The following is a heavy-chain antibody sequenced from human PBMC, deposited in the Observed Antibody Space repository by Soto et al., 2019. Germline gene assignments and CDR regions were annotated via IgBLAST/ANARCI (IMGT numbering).Heavy chain of an antibody. D-gene: IGHD3-10*01. J-gene: IGHJ5*02. V-gene: IGHV4-31*03. CDR1: GGSISSGGYY. Sequence: SETLSLTCTVSGGSISSGGYYWSRIRQHPGKGLEWIGYIYYSGSTYYNPSLKSRVTISVDTSKNQFSLKLSSVTAADTAVYYCASTHRGWFGNWFDPWGQGTLVTVSS. CDR2: IYYSGST. CDR3: ASTHRGWFGNWFDP.